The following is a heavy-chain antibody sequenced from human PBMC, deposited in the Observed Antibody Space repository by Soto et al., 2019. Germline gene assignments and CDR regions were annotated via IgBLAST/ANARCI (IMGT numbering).Heavy chain of an antibody. CDR2: ISDDGNTN. V-gene: IGHV3-30-3*01. CDR3: ASSYFYDSGGYYPFDY. D-gene: IGHD3-22*01. J-gene: IGHJ4*02. CDR1: GFSFSTYA. Sequence: QVQLVESGGGVVQPGTSLRLSCAASGFSFSTYAMYWVRQAPGRGLEWVAVISDDGNTNYYADSVKGRFTISRDNSRNTLYLQIYSLRTEDAAVYYCASSYFYDSGGYYPFDYWGQGTLVTVSS.